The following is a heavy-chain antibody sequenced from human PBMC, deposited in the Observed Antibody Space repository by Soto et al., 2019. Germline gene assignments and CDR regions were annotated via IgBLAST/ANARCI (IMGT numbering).Heavy chain of an antibody. CDR1: GDSVSSNSAA. CDR2: AYYRSQWFY. CDR3: TKQNGDSRGYHGVDD. J-gene: IGHJ6*02. D-gene: IGHD2-21*02. Sequence: SQTLSLTCAISGDSVSSNSAAWNWIRQSPSRGLEWLGRAYYRSQWFYDSAVSVRSRINVIPDTSRNQFSLQLNSVTPEDTAVYYCTKQNGDSRGYHGVDDWGQGTTATVPS. V-gene: IGHV6-1*01.